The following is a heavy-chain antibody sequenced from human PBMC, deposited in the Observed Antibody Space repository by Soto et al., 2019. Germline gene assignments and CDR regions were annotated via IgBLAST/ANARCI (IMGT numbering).Heavy chain of an antibody. CDR1: GGSMSEYF. J-gene: IGHJ4*02. Sequence: PSETLSLTCSVSGGSMSEYFWSWIRQSPGKGLEWIGYFYYLGSTDYNPSLKSRVTISVDTSKRQFSLRLTSVTAADTAVYYCARDGYDGSGSPYPAYWGPGTQVTVS. CDR3: ARDGYDGSGSPYPAY. D-gene: IGHD3-10*01. CDR2: FYYLGST. V-gene: IGHV4-59*01.